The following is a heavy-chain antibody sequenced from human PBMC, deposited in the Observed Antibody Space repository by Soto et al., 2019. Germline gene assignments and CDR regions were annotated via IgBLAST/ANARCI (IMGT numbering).Heavy chain of an antibody. V-gene: IGHV4-30-2*01. J-gene: IGHJ4*02. CDR3: AREYCSGGSCYFDY. Sequence: TLSLTCAVSGGSISSGGYSWRWIRQPPGKGLEWIGYIYHSGSTYYNPSLKSRVTISVDRSKNQFSLKLSSVTAADTAVYYSAREYCSGGSCYFDYWGQGTLVTGSS. CDR1: GGSISSGGYS. D-gene: IGHD2-15*01. CDR2: IYHSGST.